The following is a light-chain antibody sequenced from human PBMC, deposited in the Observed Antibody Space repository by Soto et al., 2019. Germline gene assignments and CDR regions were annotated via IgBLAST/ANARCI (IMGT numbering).Light chain of an antibody. J-gene: IGKJ5*01. CDR1: QDITSY. CDR2: GAS. V-gene: IGKV1-9*01. Sequence: IQLTQSPSSLSASGGDSVTITCRASQDITSYLAWYQQKPGKAPNLLIYGASTLQSGVPSRFSGSGSGTDFTLTIRSLQAEDFAAYYCQQYKTYAITFGQGTRLEIK. CDR3: QQYKTYAIT.